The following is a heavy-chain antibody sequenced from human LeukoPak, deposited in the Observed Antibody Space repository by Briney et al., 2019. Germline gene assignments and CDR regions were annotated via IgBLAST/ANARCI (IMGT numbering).Heavy chain of an antibody. J-gene: IGHJ4*02. V-gene: IGHV1-18*01. Sequence: ASVKVSCKASGYTFTSYGISWVRQAPGQGLEWMGWISAYNGNTNYAQKLQGRVTMTTDISTSTAYMELRSLRSDDTAVYYCASSLSSGWFFDYWGQGTLVTVSS. CDR2: ISAYNGNT. D-gene: IGHD6-19*01. CDR1: GYTFTSYG. CDR3: ASSLSSGWFFDY.